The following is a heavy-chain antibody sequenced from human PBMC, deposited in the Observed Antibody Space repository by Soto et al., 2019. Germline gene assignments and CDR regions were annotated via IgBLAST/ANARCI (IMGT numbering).Heavy chain of an antibody. V-gene: IGHV3-23*01. CDR3: AKGDYSTYWSIDY. Sequence: EVQLLESGGGLVQPGGSLRLSCAASGFTFSSYAMSWVRQAPGKGLEWVSAISGSGGSTYYADSVKGRFTISRDNSKNPRYRKINSLRAEDTAVYYCAKGDYSTYWSIDYWGQGPLVTVSS. CDR2: ISGSGGST. CDR1: GFTFSSYA. D-gene: IGHD4-4*01. J-gene: IGHJ4*02.